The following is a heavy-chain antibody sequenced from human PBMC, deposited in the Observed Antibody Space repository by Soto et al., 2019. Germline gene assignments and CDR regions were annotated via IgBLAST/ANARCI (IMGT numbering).Heavy chain of an antibody. Sequence: QVQLVQSGAEVKKPGASVKVSCKASGYTFTSYAMHWVRQAPGQRLEWMGWINAGYGNTKYSQKFQGRVTITRDTSASTAYMELSSLRSEDTAVYYCARRPYKPGTWPDYWGQGTLVTVSS. CDR2: INAGYGNT. D-gene: IGHD1-1*01. CDR1: GYTFTSYA. J-gene: IGHJ4*02. V-gene: IGHV1-3*01. CDR3: ARRPYKPGTWPDY.